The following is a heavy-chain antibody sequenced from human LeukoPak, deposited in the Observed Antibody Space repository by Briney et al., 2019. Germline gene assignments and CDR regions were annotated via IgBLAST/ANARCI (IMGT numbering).Heavy chain of an antibody. CDR1: GGSISSSSYY. J-gene: IGHJ3*02. CDR2: IYYSGST. V-gene: IGHV4-39*07. CDR3: ARVKKDILTGYYKNAFDI. D-gene: IGHD3-9*01. Sequence: SETLSLTCTVSGGSISSSSYYWGWIRQPPGKGLEWIGSIYYSGSTYYNPSLKSRVTISVDTSKNQFSLKLSSVTAADTAVYYCARVKKDILTGYYKNAFDIWGQGTMVTVSS.